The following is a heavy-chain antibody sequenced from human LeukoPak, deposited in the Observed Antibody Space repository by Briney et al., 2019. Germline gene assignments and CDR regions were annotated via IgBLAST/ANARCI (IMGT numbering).Heavy chain of an antibody. CDR2: IKPDGSEI. CDR3: TRSLDY. Sequence: PGGSLRLSCAASGFSFSDSWMDWARQAPGKGLEWVANIKPDGSEIYYVDAVKGRFTISRDNAKNSLYLQMNSLRAEDTAVYYCTRSLDYWGQGILVTVSS. V-gene: IGHV3-7*02. D-gene: IGHD2-15*01. CDR1: GFSFSDSW. J-gene: IGHJ4*02.